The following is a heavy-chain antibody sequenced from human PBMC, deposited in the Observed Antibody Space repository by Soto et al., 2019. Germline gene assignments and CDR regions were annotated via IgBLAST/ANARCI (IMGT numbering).Heavy chain of an antibody. CDR3: PRALTTGGG. Sequence: VGSLRLSCAASGFTFSTYSMNWVRQAPGKGLEWVSYISSSSSTIYYADSVKGLFTISRDDANNSLYLQMNSLRDEDTAVYYCPRALTTGGGWGQGTLVTVSS. CDR2: ISSSSSTI. CDR1: GFTFSTYS. J-gene: IGHJ4*02. D-gene: IGHD4-17*01. V-gene: IGHV3-48*02.